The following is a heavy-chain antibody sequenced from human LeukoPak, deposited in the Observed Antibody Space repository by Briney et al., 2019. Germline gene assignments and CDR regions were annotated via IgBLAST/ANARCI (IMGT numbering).Heavy chain of an antibody. J-gene: IGHJ6*03. CDR3: ARALGNWGVTTGYYYYYYMDV. CDR2: ISSSSSTI. D-gene: IGHD4-11*01. V-gene: IGHV3-48*04. Sequence: PGGSLRLSCAASGFTFSSYSMNWVRQAPGKGLEWVSYISSSSSTIYYADSVKGRFTISRDNAKNSLYLQMNSLRAEDTAVYYCARALGNWGVTTGYYYYYYMDVWGKGTTVTVSS. CDR1: GFTFSSYS.